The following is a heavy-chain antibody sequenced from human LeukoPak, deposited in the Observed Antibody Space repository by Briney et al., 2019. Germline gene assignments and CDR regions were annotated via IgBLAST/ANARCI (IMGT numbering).Heavy chain of an antibody. CDR2: IYYSGNT. D-gene: IGHD3-3*01. CDR1: GVSISSSSYY. V-gene: IGHV4-39*01. J-gene: IGHJ5*02. Sequence: SETLSLTCTVSGVSISSSSYYWGWIRQPPGKGLEWIGSIYYSGNTYYNPSLKSRVTISVDTSKNQFSLKLSSVTAADTAVYNCARGPLRSGYYRPNWFDPWGQGTLVTVSS. CDR3: ARGPLRSGYYRPNWFDP.